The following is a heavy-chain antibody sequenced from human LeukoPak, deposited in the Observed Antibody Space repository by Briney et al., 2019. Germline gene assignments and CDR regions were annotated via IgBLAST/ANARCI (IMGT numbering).Heavy chain of an antibody. V-gene: IGHV3-53*01. Sequence: GGSLRLSCAASGFTVSSNYMSWVRQAPGKGLEWVSVIYSGGSTYCADSVKGRFTISRDNAKNSLYLQMNSLRAEDTAVYYCARCPSYSSSWSPPDYYYYYMDVWGKGTTVTVSS. CDR3: ARCPSYSSSWSPPDYYYYYMDV. CDR2: IYSGGST. CDR1: GFTVSSNY. D-gene: IGHD6-13*01. J-gene: IGHJ6*03.